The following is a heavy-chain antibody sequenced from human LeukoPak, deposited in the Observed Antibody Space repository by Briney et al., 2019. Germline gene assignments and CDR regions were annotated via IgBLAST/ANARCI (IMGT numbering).Heavy chain of an antibody. CDR2: INSDGSST. V-gene: IGHV3-74*01. CDR3: ARAGVLAGLDV. CDR1: GFTFSTYW. J-gene: IGHJ6*04. Sequence: GGSLRLSCAASGFTFSTYWMHWVRQAPGKELVWVSRINSDGSSTNYADSVKGRFTISRDNAKNTLYLQMNSLRAEDTAVYYCARAGVLAGLDVWGKGTTVTVSS. D-gene: IGHD3-10*01.